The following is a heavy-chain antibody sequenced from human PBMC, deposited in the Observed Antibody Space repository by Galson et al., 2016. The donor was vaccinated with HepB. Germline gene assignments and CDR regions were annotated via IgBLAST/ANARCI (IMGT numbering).Heavy chain of an antibody. J-gene: IGHJ6*02. Sequence: SLRLSCAASGFTFSSYYMHWVRQAPGKGLVWVSRINRDESSTSYADYVKGRFTISRDNAKNTLYLQMSSLRAEDTAVYYCARDPSYYSGMDVWGQGTTVTVSS. V-gene: IGHV3-74*01. CDR1: GFTFSSYY. CDR3: ARDPSYYSGMDV. CDR2: INRDESST.